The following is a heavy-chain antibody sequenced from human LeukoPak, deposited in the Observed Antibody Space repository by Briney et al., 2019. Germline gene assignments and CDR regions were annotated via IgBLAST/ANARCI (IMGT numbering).Heavy chain of an antibody. CDR1: GYSFTSYW. CDR3: AFLWFGELPTY. CDR2: IYPGDSDT. V-gene: IGHV5-51*01. D-gene: IGHD3-10*01. J-gene: IGHJ4*02. Sequence: GESLKISCKGCGYSFTSYWIGWVRQMPGKGLEWMGIIYPGDSDTRYSPSFQGQVTISADKSITTAYLQWSSLKASDAAMYYRAFLWFGELPTYWGQGTLVTVSS.